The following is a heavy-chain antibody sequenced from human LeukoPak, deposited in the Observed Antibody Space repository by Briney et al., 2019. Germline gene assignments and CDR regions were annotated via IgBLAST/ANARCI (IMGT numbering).Heavy chain of an antibody. CDR2: VAYSGST. CDR1: GGSTNSYY. J-gene: IGHJ5*02. V-gene: IGHV4-59*01. CDR3: ACTVSGYYFNA. D-gene: IGHD5-12*01. Sequence: SETLSLTCTVSGGSTNSYYWSWIRQSPGKGLEWIGYVAYSGSTNYNPSHKSRVTISLDTSKNQFSLKLSSVTAADTAVYYCACTVSGYYFNAWGPGTLVTVSS.